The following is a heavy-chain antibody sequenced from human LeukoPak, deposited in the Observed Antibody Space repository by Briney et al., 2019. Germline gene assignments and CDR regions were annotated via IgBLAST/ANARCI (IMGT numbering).Heavy chain of an antibody. CDR3: ARARLPNAYFDY. CDR1: GYNFNSYG. J-gene: IGHJ4*02. CDR2: ISAYDNNT. V-gene: IGHV1-18*01. D-gene: IGHD4-11*01. Sequence: ASVKVSCKASGYNFNSYGLSWVRQAPGQGLEWMGWISAYDNNTNYEQKFQDRLIVTTDTSTSTLYMELRSLRSDDTAVYYCARARLPNAYFDYWGQGTLVTVSS.